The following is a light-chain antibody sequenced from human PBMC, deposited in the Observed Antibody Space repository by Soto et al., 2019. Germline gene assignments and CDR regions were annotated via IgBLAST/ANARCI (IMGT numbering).Light chain of an antibody. CDR2: GAS. Sequence: EIVLTQSPGTLSLSPGEKAILSCRASQSISTSYLAWYQQKPGQAPRLLIYGASSRSTGIPDRISGGGCWTAFSLPINKMEPEDVVVNFCQQHCGSPTWTFGQGTKVEIK. CDR1: QSISTSY. J-gene: IGKJ1*01. V-gene: IGKV3-20*01. CDR3: QQHCGSPTWT.